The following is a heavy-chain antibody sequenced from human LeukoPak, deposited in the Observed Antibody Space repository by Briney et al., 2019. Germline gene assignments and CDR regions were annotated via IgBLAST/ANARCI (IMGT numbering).Heavy chain of an antibody. V-gene: IGHV3-74*01. Sequence: PGGSLRLSCAASGFTFSSYWMHWARQAPEKGLVWVSRINSDGSSTSYADSVKGRFTFSRDNAKNTLYLQMNSLRAEDTAVYYCYGFPADWFDPWGQGTLVTVSS. CDR2: INSDGSST. D-gene: IGHD3-10*01. J-gene: IGHJ5*02. CDR1: GFTFSSYW. CDR3: YGFPADWFDP.